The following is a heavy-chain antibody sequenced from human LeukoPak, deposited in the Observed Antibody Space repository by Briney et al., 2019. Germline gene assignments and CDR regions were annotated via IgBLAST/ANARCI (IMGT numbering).Heavy chain of an antibody. CDR2: IKPDGSEK. CDR1: GFTFRNYW. CDR3: ARNDVAAAGDY. V-gene: IGHV3-7*01. Sequence: GGSLRLSCEVSGFTFRNYWMTWVRQAPGRVLEWVANIKPDGSEKNYVDSVKGRFTISRDDAKNSLFLQMNSLRPEDTAVYFCARNDVAAAGDYWGQGTLVTVSS. J-gene: IGHJ4*02. D-gene: IGHD6-25*01.